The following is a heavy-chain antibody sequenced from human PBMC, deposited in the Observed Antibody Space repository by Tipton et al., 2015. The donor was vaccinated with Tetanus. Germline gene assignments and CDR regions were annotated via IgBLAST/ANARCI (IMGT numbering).Heavy chain of an antibody. CDR3: ARDRVGAPPAGMYV. CDR1: GGSVSSGSYY. Sequence: LRLSCTVSGGSVSSGSYYWSWIRQPPGKGLEWIGYIYYSGSTNYNPSLKSRVTISVDTSKNQFSLKLSSVTAADTAVYYCARDRVGAPPAGMYVWRQGTTVTVS. D-gene: IGHD1-26*01. CDR2: IYYSGST. V-gene: IGHV4-61*01. J-gene: IGHJ6*02.